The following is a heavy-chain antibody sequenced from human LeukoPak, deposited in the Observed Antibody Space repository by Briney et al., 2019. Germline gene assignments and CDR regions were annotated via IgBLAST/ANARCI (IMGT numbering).Heavy chain of an antibody. CDR3: ASLSPLLTGDIVDY. J-gene: IGHJ4*02. CDR1: GGSISSGSYY. Sequence: PSETLSLTCTVSGGSISSGSYYWSWIRQPAGKGLEWIGRIYTSGSTNYNPSLKSRVTISVDTSKNQFSLKLSSVTAADTAVYYCASLSPLLTGDIVDYWGQGTLVTVSS. D-gene: IGHD7-27*01. CDR2: IYTSGST. V-gene: IGHV4-61*02.